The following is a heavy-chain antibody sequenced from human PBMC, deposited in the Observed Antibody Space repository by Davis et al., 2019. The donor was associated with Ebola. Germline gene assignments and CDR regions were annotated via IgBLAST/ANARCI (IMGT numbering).Heavy chain of an antibody. CDR3: ARDRRVGYYDSSGYYHHYYYYGMDV. CDR2: IYSGGST. Sequence: GGSLRLSCAASGFTVSSNYMSWVRQAPGKGLEWVSVIYSGGSTYYADSVKGRFTISRDNSKNTLYLQMNSLRAEDTAVYYRARDRRVGYYDSSGYYHHYYYYGMDVWGQGTTVTVSS. J-gene: IGHJ6*02. D-gene: IGHD3-22*01. CDR1: GFTVSSNY. V-gene: IGHV3-53*01.